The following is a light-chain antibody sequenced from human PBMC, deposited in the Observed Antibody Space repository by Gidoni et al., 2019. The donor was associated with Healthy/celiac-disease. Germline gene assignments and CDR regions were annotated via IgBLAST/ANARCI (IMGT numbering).Light chain of an antibody. CDR3: CSYAGSSTLV. CDR1: ISDVGSYNL. V-gene: IGLV2-23*01. J-gene: IGLJ3*02. Sequence: QSALPQPASVSGSPGQSITISCTGTISDVGSYNLVSWYQQHPGKAPKLMIYEGSKRPSGVSNLLSGSKSGNTASLTISGLQAEDEADYYCCSYAGSSTLVFGGGTKLTVL. CDR2: EGS.